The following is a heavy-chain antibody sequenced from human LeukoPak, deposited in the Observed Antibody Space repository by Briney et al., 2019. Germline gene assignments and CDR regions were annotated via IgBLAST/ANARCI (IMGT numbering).Heavy chain of an antibody. V-gene: IGHV4-38-2*02. CDR1: GYSISSGYY. J-gene: IGHJ4*02. CDR2: IYHSGST. Sequence: KPSETLSLTCTVSGYSISSGYYWGWIRQPPGKGLEWIGSIYHSGSTYYNPSLKSRVTISVDTSKNQFSLKLSSVTAADTAVYYGARVGTTTTYYDFWSGYSNFDYWGQGTLVTVSS. D-gene: IGHD3-3*01. CDR3: ARVGTTTTYYDFWSGYSNFDY.